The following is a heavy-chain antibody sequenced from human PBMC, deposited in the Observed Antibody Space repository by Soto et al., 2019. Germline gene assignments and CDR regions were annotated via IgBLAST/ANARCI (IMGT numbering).Heavy chain of an antibody. J-gene: IGHJ4*02. CDR2: INPSGGST. CDR1: GYTFTSYD. CDR3: ARDPGIKYYFDY. Sequence: ASVKVSCKASGYTFTSYDMHWVRQAPGQGLEWMGIINPSGGSTSYAQKFQGRVTMTRDTSTSTVYMELSSLRSEDTAVYYCARDPGIKYYFDYWGQGTLVTVSS. V-gene: IGHV1-46*01. D-gene: IGHD1-26*01.